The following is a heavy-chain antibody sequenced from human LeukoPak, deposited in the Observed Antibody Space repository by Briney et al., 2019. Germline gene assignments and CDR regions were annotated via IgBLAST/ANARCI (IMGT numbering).Heavy chain of an antibody. V-gene: IGHV3-21*01. Sequence: PGGSLRLSCAACGLTFSSYSMNWLRQAPGKGLEWVSSISSSSSYIYFADSVKGRFTISRDNAKNSLYLQMNSLRAEDTAVYYCARTYCSSTSCYDTRYYYYGMDVWGQGTTVTVSS. CDR2: ISSSSSYI. D-gene: IGHD2-2*01. J-gene: IGHJ6*02. CDR3: ARTYCSSTSCYDTRYYYYGMDV. CDR1: GLTFSSYS.